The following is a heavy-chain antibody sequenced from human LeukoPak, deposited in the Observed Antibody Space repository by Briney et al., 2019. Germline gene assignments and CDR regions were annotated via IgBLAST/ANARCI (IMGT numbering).Heavy chain of an antibody. Sequence: ASVKVSCKASGYTFTSYGISWVRQAPGQGLEWMGWISAYNGNTSYAQKLQGRVTMTTDTSTSTAYMELRSLRSDDTAVYYCARGAIDIVVVVAATFFDYWGQGTLVTVSS. CDR1: GYTFTSYG. J-gene: IGHJ4*02. V-gene: IGHV1-18*01. CDR2: ISAYNGNT. D-gene: IGHD2-15*01. CDR3: ARGAIDIVVVVAATFFDY.